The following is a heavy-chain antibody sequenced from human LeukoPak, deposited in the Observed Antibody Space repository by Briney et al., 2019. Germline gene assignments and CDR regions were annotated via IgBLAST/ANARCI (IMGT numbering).Heavy chain of an antibody. J-gene: IGHJ6*02. D-gene: IGHD3-3*01. V-gene: IGHV3-33*01. CDR2: IWYDGSNK. CDR1: GFTFSSYG. Sequence: GRSLRLSCAASGFTFSSYGMHWVRQAPGKGLEWVAVIWYDGSNKYYADSVKGRFTISRDNSKNTLYLQTNSLRAEDTAVYYCARSPPIALRFLEWLASSYYGMDVWGQGTTVTVSS. CDR3: ARSPPIALRFLEWLASSYYGMDV.